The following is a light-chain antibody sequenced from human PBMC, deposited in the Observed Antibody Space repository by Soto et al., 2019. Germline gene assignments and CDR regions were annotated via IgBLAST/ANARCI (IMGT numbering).Light chain of an antibody. CDR3: GAWDESLNGYV. J-gene: IGLJ1*01. V-gene: IGLV1-44*01. CDR1: SSNIGNNY. CDR2: TDN. Sequence: QSVLTQSPSVSAAPGQKVTISCSGSSSNIGNNYVSWYQQLPGTAPKVLIYTDNERPSGVPDRFSGSKSGTSASLAINGLQSGDEADYYCGAWDESLNGYVFGTGTKLTVL.